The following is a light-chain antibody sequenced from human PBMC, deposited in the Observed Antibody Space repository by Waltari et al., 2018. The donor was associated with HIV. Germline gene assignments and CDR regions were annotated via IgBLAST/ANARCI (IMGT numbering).Light chain of an antibody. CDR2: EVR. V-gene: IGLV2-14*01. Sequence: QSALTQPASVSGSPGQSITISCTGTSSDVGAYNFVSWYQQYPAQAPKLMIYEVRNRPSGVSDRFSGSKSDNAASLTISGLQAEDEADYYCSSYTSSNAYVVFGGGTKLTVL. CDR3: SSYTSSNAYVV. CDR1: SSDVGAYNF. J-gene: IGLJ2*01.